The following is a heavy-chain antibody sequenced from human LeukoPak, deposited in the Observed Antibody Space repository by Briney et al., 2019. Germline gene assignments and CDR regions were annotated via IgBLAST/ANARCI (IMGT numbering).Heavy chain of an antibody. CDR2: INSDGSST. D-gene: IGHD2-15*01. J-gene: IGHJ4*02. CDR1: GFTFSSYW. Sequence: GGSLRLSCAASGFTFSSYWMHWVRQAPGKGLVWVSRINSDGSSTSYADSVKGRFTISRDNDKNTLYLQMNSLRAEDTAVYYCARGVVVAATDYWGQGTLVTVSS. CDR3: ARGVVVAATDY. V-gene: IGHV3-74*01.